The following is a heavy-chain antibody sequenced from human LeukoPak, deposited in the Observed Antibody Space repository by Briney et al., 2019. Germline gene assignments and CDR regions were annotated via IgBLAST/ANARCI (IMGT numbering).Heavy chain of an antibody. CDR2: VYYSGST. CDR3: ARDRGSPNAFDI. CDR1: GDSVISGSYY. V-gene: IGHV4-61*01. J-gene: IGHJ3*02. Sequence: PSETLSLTCTVPGDSVISGSYYWSWIRQPPGKGLEWIGNVYYSGSTNYNPSLKSRVTISVDTSKNQFSLQLSSVTAADTAVYYCARDRGSPNAFDIWGQGTMVTVSS.